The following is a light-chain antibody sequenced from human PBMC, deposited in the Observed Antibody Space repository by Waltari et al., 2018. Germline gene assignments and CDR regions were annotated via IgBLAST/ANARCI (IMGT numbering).Light chain of an antibody. CDR1: SGSVASHY. Sequence: NFMLTQPHSVSESPGKTVTISCPGSSGSVASHYVQWYKQRPGSAPTTVSFEDNHRPSGVPDRFSGSIDSSSNSAALTISGLQTEDEADYYCQSYDSNNDWVFGGGTKLTVL. CDR2: EDN. J-gene: IGLJ3*02. V-gene: IGLV6-57*02. CDR3: QSYDSNNDWV.